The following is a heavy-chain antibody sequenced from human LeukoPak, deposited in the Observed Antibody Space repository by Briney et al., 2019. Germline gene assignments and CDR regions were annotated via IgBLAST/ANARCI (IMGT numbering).Heavy chain of an antibody. D-gene: IGHD3-10*01. CDR2: SYYSGST. CDR3: ARVVYSGSWGYFDY. J-gene: IGHJ4*02. Sequence: SETLSLTCPVSGGSISSYYWRWIRQPPGKGLEWIGYSYYSGSTNYNPSLKSRVTMSVDTSKTQFSLKLSSVTAADTAVYYCARVVYSGSWGYFDYSGQGTLVTVSS. V-gene: IGHV4-59*12. CDR1: GGSISSYY.